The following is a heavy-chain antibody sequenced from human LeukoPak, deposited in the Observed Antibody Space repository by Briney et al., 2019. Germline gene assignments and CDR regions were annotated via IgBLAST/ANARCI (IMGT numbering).Heavy chain of an antibody. J-gene: IGHJ4*02. Sequence: SEALSPTCAFYGGSFSDYYWSWIRHPPGKGLEWIGEINHSGSTNYNPSLKRRVTISVDTSKNQFSLKLSSVTAADTAVYYCARPPYPISGAYFFYYWGQGPLVTVSS. D-gene: IGHD3-10*01. V-gene: IGHV4-34*01. CDR1: GGSFSDYY. CDR2: INHSGST. CDR3: ARPPYPISGAYFFYY.